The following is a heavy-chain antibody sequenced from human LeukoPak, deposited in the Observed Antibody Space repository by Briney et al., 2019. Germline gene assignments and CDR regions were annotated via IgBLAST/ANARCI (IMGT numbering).Heavy chain of an antibody. Sequence: GGSLRLSCAASGFTFSSYAMSWVRQAPGKGLEWVSAISGSGGSTYYADSVKGRFTISRDNSKNTLYLQMNSLRAEDTAVYYCAKDSTPIYYGSGSYPGPSGGWYYYYGMDVWGQGTTVTVSS. CDR1: GFTFSSYA. V-gene: IGHV3-23*01. J-gene: IGHJ6*02. D-gene: IGHD3-10*01. CDR2: ISGSGGST. CDR3: AKDSTPIYYGSGSYPGPSGGWYYYYGMDV.